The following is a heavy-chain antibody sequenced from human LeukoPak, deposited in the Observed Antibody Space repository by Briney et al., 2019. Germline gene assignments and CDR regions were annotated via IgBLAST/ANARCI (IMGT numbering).Heavy chain of an antibody. CDR1: GYTFTDYY. J-gene: IGHJ4*02. V-gene: IGHV1-69-2*01. Sequence: ATVKISCKVSGYTFTDYYMHWVQQAPGKGLEWMGLVDTEDGETIYAEKFQGRVTITADTSTDTAYMELSSLRSEDTAVYYCATDLGQLLWLGERYWGQGTLVTVSS. D-gene: IGHD3-10*01. CDR3: ATDLGQLLWLGERY. CDR2: VDTEDGET.